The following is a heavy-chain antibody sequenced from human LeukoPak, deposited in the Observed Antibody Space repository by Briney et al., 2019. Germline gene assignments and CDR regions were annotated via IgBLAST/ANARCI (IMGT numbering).Heavy chain of an antibody. Sequence: GASVKVSCKASGYTFTGYYMLWVRQAPGQGLEWMGWINPNSGGTNYAQKFQGWVTMTRDTSISTAYMELSRLRSDDTAVYYCAREDTMVRGATLYNWFDPWGQGTLVTVSS. CDR1: GYTFTGYY. J-gene: IGHJ5*02. CDR3: AREDTMVRGATLYNWFDP. V-gene: IGHV1-2*04. CDR2: INPNSGGT. D-gene: IGHD3-10*01.